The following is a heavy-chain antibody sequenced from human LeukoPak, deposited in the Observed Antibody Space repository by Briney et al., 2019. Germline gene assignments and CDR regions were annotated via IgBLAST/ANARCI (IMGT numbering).Heavy chain of an antibody. J-gene: IGHJ6*02. Sequence: PGGSLRLSCAASGFTVSSNYMSWVRQAPGKGLEWVSVIYSGGSTYYADSVKGRFTISRDNSKNTLYLQMNSLRAEDTAVYYCARDRTHYGMDVWGQGTTVTVSS. D-gene: IGHD2-2*01. CDR3: ARDRTHYGMDV. CDR2: IYSGGST. CDR1: GFTVSSNY. V-gene: IGHV3-53*01.